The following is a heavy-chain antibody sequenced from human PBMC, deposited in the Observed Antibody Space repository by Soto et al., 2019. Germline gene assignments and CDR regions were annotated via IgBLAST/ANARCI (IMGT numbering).Heavy chain of an antibody. J-gene: IGHJ4*02. CDR3: ARHGGYYFDY. Sequence: EVQLVESGGGLVQPGGSLRLTCAASGFTFSRYWMSWVRQAPGKGLEWVANIKQDGNEKYYVDSVKGRFTISRDNVKNALYLQMNSLRAEDTAVYYWARHGGYYFDYWGQGTLVTVSS. V-gene: IGHV3-7*04. CDR1: GFTFSRYW. CDR2: IKQDGNEK. D-gene: IGHD4-17*01.